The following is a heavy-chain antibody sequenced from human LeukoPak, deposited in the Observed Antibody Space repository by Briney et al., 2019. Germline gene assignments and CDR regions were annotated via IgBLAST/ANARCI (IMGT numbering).Heavy chain of an antibody. D-gene: IGHD2-2*01. CDR3: ARTDCSSTSCRGNWFDP. CDR2: IYYSGST. Sequence: SETLSLTCTVSGGSISSSSYYWGWIRQPPGKGLEWIGSIYYSGSTYYNPSLKSRVTISVDTSKNQFSLKLSSVTAADTAVYYCARTDCSSTSCRGNWFDPWGQGTLVTVSS. J-gene: IGHJ5*02. CDR1: GGSISSSSYY. V-gene: IGHV4-39*07.